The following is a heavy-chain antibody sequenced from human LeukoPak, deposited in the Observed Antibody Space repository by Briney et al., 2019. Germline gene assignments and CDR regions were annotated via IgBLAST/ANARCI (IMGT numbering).Heavy chain of an antibody. D-gene: IGHD2-15*01. CDR2: IEPSDSYT. Sequence: GESLRISCKGSGYSFTNYWISWVRQMPGKGLEWMGRIEPSDSYTNYSPSFQGHVTISADKSISTAYLQWSGLKASDTAMYYCARRTCSGGSCLDAFDIWGQGTMVTVSS. J-gene: IGHJ3*02. CDR1: GYSFTNYW. V-gene: IGHV5-10-1*01. CDR3: ARRTCSGGSCLDAFDI.